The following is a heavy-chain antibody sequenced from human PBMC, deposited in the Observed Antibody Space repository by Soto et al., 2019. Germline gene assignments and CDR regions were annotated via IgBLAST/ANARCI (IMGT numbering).Heavy chain of an antibody. J-gene: IGHJ4*02. CDR1: GAPFSGYY. D-gene: IGHD3-3*01. CDR2: INHTGST. Sequence: SETRSLACAVYGAPFSGYYWTWIRQPPGKGLEWIGEINHTGSTKSNPSLTSRVTIPLDTSKNQFSLSLRSVTAADPAVYYCARGREIFGAVTPFEYWGQGTRVTVSS. V-gene: IGHV4-34*01. CDR3: ARGREIFGAVTPFEY.